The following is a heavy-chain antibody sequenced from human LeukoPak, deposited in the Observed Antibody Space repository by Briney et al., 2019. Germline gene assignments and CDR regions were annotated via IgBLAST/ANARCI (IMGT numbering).Heavy chain of an antibody. CDR2: INPNSGGT. J-gene: IGHJ4*02. Sequence: ASVKVSCKASGYTFAGYYIHWVRQAPGQGLEWMGRINPNSGGTNYAQKFQGRVTMTRDTSISTAYMELSRLRSDDTAVYYCAKSIAAASTEDYRGQGTPVTVSS. V-gene: IGHV1-2*06. D-gene: IGHD6-13*01. CDR1: GYTFAGYY. CDR3: AKSIAAASTEDY.